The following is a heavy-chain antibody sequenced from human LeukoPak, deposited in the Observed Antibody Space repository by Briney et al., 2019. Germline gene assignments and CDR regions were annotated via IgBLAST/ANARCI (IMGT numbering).Heavy chain of an antibody. J-gene: IGHJ4*02. CDR2: IIPIFGTA. CDR1: GGTFSSYA. CDR3: IVMVNPSAGPD. V-gene: IGHV1-69*05. Sequence: AASVKVSCKASGGTFSSYAISWVRQAPGQGLEWMGGIIPIFGTANYAQKFQGRVTITTDESTSTAYMELSSLRSEDTAVYYCIVMVNPSAGPDWSQGTLVTVSS. D-gene: IGHD2-21*01.